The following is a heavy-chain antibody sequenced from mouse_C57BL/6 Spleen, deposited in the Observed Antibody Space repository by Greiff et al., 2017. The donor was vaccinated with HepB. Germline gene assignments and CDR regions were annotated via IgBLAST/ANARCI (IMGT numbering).Heavy chain of an antibody. D-gene: IGHD1-1*01. J-gene: IGHJ2*01. V-gene: IGHV1-59*01. CDR3: AREAYGSSDYFDY. CDR2: IDPSDSYT. Sequence: QVQLQQPGAELVRPGPSVKLSCKASGYTFTSYWMHWVKQRPGQGLEWIGVIDPSDSYTNYNQKFKGKATLTVDTSSSTAYMQLSSLTSEDSAVYYCAREAYGSSDYFDYWGQGTTLTVSS. CDR1: GYTFTSYW.